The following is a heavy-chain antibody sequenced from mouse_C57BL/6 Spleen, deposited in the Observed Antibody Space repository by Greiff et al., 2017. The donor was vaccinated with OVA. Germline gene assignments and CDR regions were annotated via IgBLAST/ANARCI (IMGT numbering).Heavy chain of an antibody. V-gene: IGHV3-6*01. J-gene: IGHJ1*03. CDR1: GYSITSGYY. CDR3: ARESYGSSPYWYFDV. D-gene: IGHD1-1*01. CDR2: ISYDGSN. Sequence: EVKLMESGPGLVKPSQSLSLTCSVTGYSITSGYYWNWIRQFPGNKLEWMGYISYDGSNNYNPSLKNRISITRDTSKNQFFLKLNSVTTEDTATYYCARESYGSSPYWYFDVWGTGTTVTVSS.